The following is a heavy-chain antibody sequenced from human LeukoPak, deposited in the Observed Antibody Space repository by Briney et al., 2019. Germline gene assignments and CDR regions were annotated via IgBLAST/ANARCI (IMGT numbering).Heavy chain of an antibody. CDR1: GFTFSSYA. D-gene: IGHD5-18*01. CDR2: ISGSGGST. J-gene: IGHJ4*02. V-gene: IGHV3-23*01. CDR3: AKGDTYGPRKYYFDN. Sequence: GGSLRLSCAASGFTFSSYAMSWVRQAPGKGLEWVSAISGSGGSTYYADSVKGRFTISRDNSKNTLYMQMNFVRAEDTAVYYCAKGDTYGPRKYYFDNWGQGTLVTVSS.